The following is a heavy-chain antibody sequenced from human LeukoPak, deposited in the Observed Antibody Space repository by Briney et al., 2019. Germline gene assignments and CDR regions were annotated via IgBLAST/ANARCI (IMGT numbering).Heavy chain of an antibody. CDR1: GFTFSSYS. V-gene: IGHV3-21*01. D-gene: IGHD2-2*01. CDR3: ASTVRPLVVSAARGSGWFDP. Sequence: NPGGSLRLSCAASGFTFSSYSMNWVRQAPGKGLEWVSSISSSSSYIYYADSVKGRFTISRDNAKNSLYLQMNSLRAEDTAVYYCASTVRPLVVSAARGSGWFDPWGQGTLVTVSS. CDR2: ISSSSSYI. J-gene: IGHJ5*02.